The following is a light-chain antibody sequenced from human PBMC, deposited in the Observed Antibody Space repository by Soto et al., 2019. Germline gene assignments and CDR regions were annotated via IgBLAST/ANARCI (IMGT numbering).Light chain of an antibody. CDR1: QSVSSSY. CDR3: QKYGSSHFT. CDR2: GAS. Sequence: EIVLTHSPGTLSFSPVEIATLSFSSSQSVSSSYLAWYQQKPGQAPRLLIYGASSRATGIPDRFSGSGSGTDFTLTISRLEPEDFAVYYCQKYGSSHFTFGQGTRLEIK. V-gene: IGKV3-20*01. J-gene: IGKJ5*01.